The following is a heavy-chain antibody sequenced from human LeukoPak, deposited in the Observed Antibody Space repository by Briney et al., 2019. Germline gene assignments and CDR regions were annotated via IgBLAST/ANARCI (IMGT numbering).Heavy chain of an antibody. CDR2: IRYDGSNK. Sequence: GGSLRLSCAASGFTFSSYGMHWVRQAPDKGLEWVAFIRYDGSNKYYADSVKGRFTISRDNSKNTLYLQMNSLRAEDTAVYYCAKDSRRDYYFDYWGQGTLVTVSS. CDR1: GFTFSSYG. CDR3: AKDSRRDYYFDY. J-gene: IGHJ4*02. D-gene: IGHD3/OR15-3a*01. V-gene: IGHV3-30*02.